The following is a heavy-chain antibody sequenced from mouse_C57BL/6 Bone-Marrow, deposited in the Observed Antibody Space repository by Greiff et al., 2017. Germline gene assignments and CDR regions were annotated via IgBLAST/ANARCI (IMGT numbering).Heavy chain of an antibody. CDR2: ISDGGSYT. D-gene: IGHD1-1*01. J-gene: IGHJ4*01. CDR1: GFTFSSYA. V-gene: IGHV5-4*03. CDR3: ARAYYGSSYLYAMDY. Sequence: EVKLMESGGGLVKPGGSLKLSCAASGFTFSSYAMSWVRQTPEKRLEWVATISDGGSYTYYPDNVKGRFTISRDNAKNNLYLQMSHLKSEDTAMYYCARAYYGSSYLYAMDYWGQGTSVTVSS.